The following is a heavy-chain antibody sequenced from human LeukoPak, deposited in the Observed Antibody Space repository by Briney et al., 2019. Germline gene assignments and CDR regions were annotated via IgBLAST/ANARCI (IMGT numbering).Heavy chain of an antibody. CDR1: GLTLSDHI. D-gene: IGHD3-22*01. Sequence: GGSLRLSCTASGLTLSDHIIAWVRQAPGKGLEWLSYISSSGDRSLYADAVRGRATISRDNAKNSLYLQMNSLSTEDTAVYHCARESDSGGYRFDYWGQGSLVTVSS. CDR3: ARESDSGGYRFDY. V-gene: IGHV3-11*04. J-gene: IGHJ4*02. CDR2: ISSSGDRS.